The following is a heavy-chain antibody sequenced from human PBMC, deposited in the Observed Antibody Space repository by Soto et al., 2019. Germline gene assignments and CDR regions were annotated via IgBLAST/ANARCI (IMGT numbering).Heavy chain of an antibody. D-gene: IGHD3-10*01. J-gene: IGHJ4*02. CDR1: GGTFNSYG. Sequence: QAHLAQSGAEVKKPGSSVTVSCKASGGTFNSYGISWVRQAPGQGLDWMAVIIPLYGTVNYAQKFQGRVSITADKSTSTAYMDLNSLRSDDTAVYYCARVRVIRGVIPSHFGLWGQGTQVTVSS. CDR2: IIPLYGTV. CDR3: ARVRVIRGVIPSHFGL. V-gene: IGHV1-69*06.